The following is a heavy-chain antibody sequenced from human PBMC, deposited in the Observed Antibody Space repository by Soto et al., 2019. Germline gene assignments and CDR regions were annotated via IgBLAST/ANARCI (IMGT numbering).Heavy chain of an antibody. D-gene: IGHD3-22*01. CDR2: ISGSGGST. Sequence: PGGSLRLSCAASGFTFSSYAMSWVRQAPGKGLEWVSAISGSGGSTYYADSVKGRFTISRDNSKNTLYLQMNSLRAEDTAVYYCAKDPTTYYYDSSGYLPGWYFDLWGRGTLVTVSS. CDR3: AKDPTTYYYDSSGYLPGWYFDL. CDR1: GFTFSSYA. V-gene: IGHV3-23*01. J-gene: IGHJ2*01.